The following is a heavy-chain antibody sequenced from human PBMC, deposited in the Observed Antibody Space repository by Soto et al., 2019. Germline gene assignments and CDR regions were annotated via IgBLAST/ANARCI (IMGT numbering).Heavy chain of an antibody. CDR3: VKVLGPLWGKYGLDV. J-gene: IGHJ6*02. CDR2: ISSSGGGA. Sequence: EMQLLESGGGLVQPGGSLRLSCAASGFTFGNFAMSWVRQAPGKGLEWVSSISSSGGGAFYADSVKGRFTISRDNSKETLSLQVSSLRAEDTAVYYCVKVLGPLWGKYGLDVWGQGATVTVSS. V-gene: IGHV3-23*01. D-gene: IGHD3-3*02. CDR1: GFTFGNFA.